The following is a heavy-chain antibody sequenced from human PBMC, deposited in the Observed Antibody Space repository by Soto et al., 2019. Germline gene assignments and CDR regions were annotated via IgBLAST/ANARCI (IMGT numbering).Heavy chain of an antibody. CDR3: AYSGTRVVAGDRRFDV. V-gene: IGHV3-33*01. CDR1: GFTFRSHD. J-gene: IGHJ6*02. D-gene: IGHD6-19*01. CDR2: IWYDGSNK. Sequence: QVHLVESGGGVVQPGASLRLSCAGSGFTFRSHDMHWVRQPPGKGLEWVALIWYDGSNKYYADSVKGRFTISRDNSKNAVNVHLNSLRGGDTGVYYGAYSGTRVVAGDRRFDVWGQGTPVTVSS.